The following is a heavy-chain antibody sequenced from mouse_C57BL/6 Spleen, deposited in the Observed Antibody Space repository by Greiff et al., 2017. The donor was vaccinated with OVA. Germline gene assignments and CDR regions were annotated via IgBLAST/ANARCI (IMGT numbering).Heavy chain of an antibody. CDR1: GFNIKNTY. CDR2: IDPANGNT. CDR3: ARPPYGSSYTWYFDV. V-gene: IGHV14-3*01. J-gene: IGHJ1*03. Sequence: EVQLQQSVAELVRPGASVKLSCTASGFNIKNTYMHWVKQRPEQGLEWIGRIDPANGNTKYAPKFQGKATITADTSSNTAYLQLSSLTSEDTAIYYCARPPYGSSYTWYFDVWGTGTTVTVSS. D-gene: IGHD1-1*01.